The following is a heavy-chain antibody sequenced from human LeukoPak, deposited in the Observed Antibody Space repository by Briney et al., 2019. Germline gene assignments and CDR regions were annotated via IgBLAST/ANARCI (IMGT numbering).Heavy chain of an antibody. V-gene: IGHV4-34*01. J-gene: IGHJ4*02. CDR3: ARALGAPFDY. D-gene: IGHD1-26*01. Sequence: SETLSFTCAVYGGSFRGYYWSWIRQPPGKGLEWIGEINHSGSTNYNPSLKSRVTISVDTSKNQFSLKLSSVTAADTAVYYCARALGAPFDYWGQGTLVTVSS. CDR2: INHSGST. CDR1: GGSFRGYY.